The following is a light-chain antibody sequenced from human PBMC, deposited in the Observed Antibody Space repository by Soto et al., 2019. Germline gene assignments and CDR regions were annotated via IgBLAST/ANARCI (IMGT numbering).Light chain of an antibody. J-gene: IGLJ3*02. CDR3: SSFTISSTWV. V-gene: IGLV2-14*01. Sequence: QSALTQPAYVSGSPGQSITISCTGTSSDVGGLNYVSWYQHHPGNAPKLIIYEVNHRPSGVSDRFSASKSDNTASLTISGLQTEDEADYYCSSFTISSTWVFGGGTKLTVL. CDR2: EVN. CDR1: SSDVGGLNY.